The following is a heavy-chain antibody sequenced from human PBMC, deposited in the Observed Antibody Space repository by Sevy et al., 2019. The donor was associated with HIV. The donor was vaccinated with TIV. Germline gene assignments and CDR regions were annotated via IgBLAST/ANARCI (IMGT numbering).Heavy chain of an antibody. CDR2: IWYDGSNK. CDR1: TFTFSSYA. D-gene: IGHD2-2*01. V-gene: IGHV3-30*02. CDR3: AKGLFSSSSPSGMDV. Sequence: GGSLRLSCAASTFTFSSYAIHWVRQAPGKGLEWVAVIWYDGSNKYYADSVKGRFTISRDNSKNTLYLQMNSLRAEDTAVYYCAKGLFSSSSPSGMDVWGQGTTVTVSS. J-gene: IGHJ6*02.